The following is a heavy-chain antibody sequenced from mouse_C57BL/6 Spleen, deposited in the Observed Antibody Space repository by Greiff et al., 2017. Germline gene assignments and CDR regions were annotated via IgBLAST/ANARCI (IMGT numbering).Heavy chain of an antibody. V-gene: IGHV3-6*01. CDR2: ISYDGSN. Sequence: EVQRVESGPGLVKPSQSLSLTCSVTGYSITSGYYWNWIRQFPGNKLEWMGYISYDGSNNYNPSLKNRISITRDTSKNQFLLKLNSVTTEDTATYYCARRGPGAMDYWGQGTSVTVSS. CDR3: ARRGPGAMDY. D-gene: IGHD3-1*01. J-gene: IGHJ4*01. CDR1: GYSITSGYY.